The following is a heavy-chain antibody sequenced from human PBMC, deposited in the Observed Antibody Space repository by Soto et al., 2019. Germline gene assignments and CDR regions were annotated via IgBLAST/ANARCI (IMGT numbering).Heavy chain of an antibody. V-gene: IGHV3-33*01. Sequence: GGSLRLSCAASGFTFSSFGMHWVRQAPGKGLEWVAVIWYDGSNKYYADSVKDRFTISRDNSKNTLYLQMSGLRPDDWAVYYCARDKVAFYSRRSDTHFEYWGQGILVTVSS. CDR1: GFTFSSFG. CDR2: IWYDGSNK. CDR3: ARDKVAFYSRRSDTHFEY. D-gene: IGHD2-15*01. J-gene: IGHJ4*02.